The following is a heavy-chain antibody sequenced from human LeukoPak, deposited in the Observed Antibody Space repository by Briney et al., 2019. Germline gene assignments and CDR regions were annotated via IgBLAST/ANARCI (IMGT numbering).Heavy chain of an antibody. CDR1: GFTFSSYS. CDR2: ISGSGGST. J-gene: IGHJ2*01. D-gene: IGHD3-3*01. V-gene: IGHV3-48*01. CDR3: ARDKDFWSGYSYFDL. Sequence: GGSLRLSCAASGFTFSSYSMNWVRQAPGKGLEWVSAISGSGGSTYYADSVKGRFTISRDNAKNSLYLQMNSLRAEDTAVYYCARDKDFWSGYSYFDLWGRGTLVTVSS.